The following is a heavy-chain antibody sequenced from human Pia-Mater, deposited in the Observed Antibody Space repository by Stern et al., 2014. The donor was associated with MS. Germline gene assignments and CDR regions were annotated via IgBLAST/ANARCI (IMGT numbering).Heavy chain of an antibody. Sequence: MQLVESVSELKKPGASVKVSCRASGYNLTTYAINWVRQAPGQGLEWMGWINTKTGNPTFAQGFTGRFVFSLDTSINTAFLQISSLKAEDSALYYCATWGAGSSPPLFYWGQGTLVTVSS. J-gene: IGHJ4*02. CDR1: GYNLTTYA. CDR2: INTKTGNP. D-gene: IGHD6-6*01. CDR3: ATWGAGSSPPLFY. V-gene: IGHV7-4-1*02.